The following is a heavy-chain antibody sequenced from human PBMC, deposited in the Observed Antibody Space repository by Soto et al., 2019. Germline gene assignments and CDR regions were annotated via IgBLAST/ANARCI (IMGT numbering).Heavy chain of an antibody. CDR3: ARDLESSGNEVAIDP. J-gene: IGHJ5*02. V-gene: IGHV3-74*01. CDR1: GFTFRSYW. CDR2: INSAGSST. D-gene: IGHD3-22*01. Sequence: GGSLRLSCAASGFTFRSYWMHWVRQAPGKGLVWVSRINSAGSSTRYADSVKGRFTISRDNAKNTLYLQMNSLRADDTAVYCCARDLESSGNEVAIDPWGQGTLVTVSS.